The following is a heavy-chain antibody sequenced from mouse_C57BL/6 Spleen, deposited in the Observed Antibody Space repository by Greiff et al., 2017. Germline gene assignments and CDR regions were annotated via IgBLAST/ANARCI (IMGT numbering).Heavy chain of an antibody. CDR1: GYTFTEYT. J-gene: IGHJ2*01. Sequence: VKLQESGAELVKPGASVKLSCKASGYTFTEYTIHWVKQRSGQGLEWIGWFYPGSGSIKYNEKFKDKATLTADKSSSTVYMELSRLTSEDSAVYFCARDEDRECYFEYWGEGTTLTVSS. CDR2: FYPGSGSI. CDR3: ARDEDRECYFEY. V-gene: IGHV1-62-2*01.